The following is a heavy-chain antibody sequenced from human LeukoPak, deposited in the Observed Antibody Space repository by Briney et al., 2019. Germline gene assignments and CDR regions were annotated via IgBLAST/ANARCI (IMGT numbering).Heavy chain of an antibody. CDR1: GGSMSNYY. CDR2: IYYSGST. V-gene: IGHV4-59*01. Sequence: PSETLSLTCTVSGGSMSNYYWSWIRQPPGKGLEWIGYIYYSGSTNYNPSLKSRVTISVDTSKNQFSLKLSFVTAADTAVYYCARVDNGDYVGFEQAFDYWGQGTLVTVSS. CDR3: ARVDNGDYVGFEQAFDY. D-gene: IGHD4-17*01. J-gene: IGHJ4*02.